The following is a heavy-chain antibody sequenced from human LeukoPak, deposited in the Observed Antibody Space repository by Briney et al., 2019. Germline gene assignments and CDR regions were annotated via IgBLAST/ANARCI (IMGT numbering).Heavy chain of an antibody. Sequence: GGSLRLSCAASGFTFSSYAMHWVRQAPGKGLEYVSAISSNGGSTYYANSVKGRFTISRDNSKNTLYLQMGSLRAEDMAVYYCATGTRGFDYWGQGTLVTVSS. CDR3: ATGTRGFDY. CDR1: GFTFSSYA. V-gene: IGHV3-64*01. CDR2: ISSNGGST. D-gene: IGHD3-10*01. J-gene: IGHJ4*02.